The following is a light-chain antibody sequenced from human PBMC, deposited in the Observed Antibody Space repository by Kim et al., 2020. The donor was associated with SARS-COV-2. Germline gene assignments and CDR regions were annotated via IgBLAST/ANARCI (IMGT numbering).Light chain of an antibody. CDR3: QQNYSYPST. CDR2: AAS. V-gene: IGKV1-8*01. J-gene: IGKJ1*01. CDR1: QGISNY. Sequence: AILMTQSPSSFSASTGDRVTITCRASQGISNYLAWYQQKPGEAPKLLIYAASTLQSGVPSRFSGSGSGTDFTHNISCLQSEDVATYCGQQNYSYPSTFGQGTNVDIK.